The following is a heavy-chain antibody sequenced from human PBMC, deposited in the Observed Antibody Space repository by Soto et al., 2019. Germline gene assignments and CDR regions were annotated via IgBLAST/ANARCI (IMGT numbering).Heavy chain of an antibody. CDR3: ARSDSSGKTRYYFDH. CDR2: IYSAEST. CDR1: GGSISSGSYY. V-gene: IGHV4-31*03. Sequence: SETLSLTCTVSGGSISSGSYYWTWIRQHPGKGLEWIGYIYSAESTNYKPSLKSRLTISVDMSASQFYLKLSSVTVADTAVYYCARSDSSGKTRYYFDHWGQGTLVTVSS. J-gene: IGHJ4*02. D-gene: IGHD3-22*01.